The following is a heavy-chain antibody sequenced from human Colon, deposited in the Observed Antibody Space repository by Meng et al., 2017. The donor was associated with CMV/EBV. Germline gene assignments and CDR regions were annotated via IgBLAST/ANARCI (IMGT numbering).Heavy chain of an antibody. CDR1: GCTFGNTA. Sequence: ASGCTFGNTAMSWVRQAPGKGLEWVAGLTGSGVNVNHADSVRGRFAISRDNSKNTVFLQMASLRVEDTAVYYCTKGQDFSNYWWFDPWGQGTLVTVSS. CDR2: LTGSGVNV. D-gene: IGHD4-11*01. J-gene: IGHJ5*02. V-gene: IGHV3-23*01. CDR3: TKGQDFSNYWWFDP.